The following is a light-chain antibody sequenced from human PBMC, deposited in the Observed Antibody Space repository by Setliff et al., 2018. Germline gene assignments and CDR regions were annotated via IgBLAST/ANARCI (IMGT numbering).Light chain of an antibody. Sequence: QSSLTQPPSASGSPGQSVALSCTGTSRDVGGFNFVSWYQQHPGKAPKLIIYEVSKRPSGVPDRFSGSKSGNTASLTVSGLQAEDEADYYCSSYAGNYIYVFGSGTRSPS. J-gene: IGLJ1*01. V-gene: IGLV2-8*01. CDR3: SSYAGNYIYV. CDR2: EVS. CDR1: SRDVGGFNF.